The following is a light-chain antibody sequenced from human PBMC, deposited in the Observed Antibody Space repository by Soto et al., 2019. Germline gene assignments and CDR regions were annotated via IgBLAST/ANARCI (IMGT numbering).Light chain of an antibody. Sequence: QSVLTQLPSVSGAPGQRVTISCTGSSSNIGAGYEVHWYQQLPGTAPKLLIYGDRYRPSGVPDRFSGSKSGTSVSLAITGLQAEDEADYHCQSYDSSLSGMVFGGGTKLTVL. CDR2: GDR. CDR3: QSYDSSLSGMV. V-gene: IGLV1-40*01. J-gene: IGLJ3*02. CDR1: SSNIGAGYE.